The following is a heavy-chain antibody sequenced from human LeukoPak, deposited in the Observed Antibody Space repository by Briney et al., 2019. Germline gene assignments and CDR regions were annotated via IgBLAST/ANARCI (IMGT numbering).Heavy chain of an antibody. CDR1: GYSFTSYW. V-gene: IGHV5-51*01. CDR3: ARLENCGADCYSATDY. J-gene: IGHJ4*02. D-gene: IGHD2-21*02. Sequence: GESLKISCKGSGYSFTSYWIGWVRQMPGKGLEWMGIIYPGDSDTRYSPSFQGQVTISADKSISTAYLQWSSLRASDTAMYYCARLENCGADCYSATDYWGQGTLVTVSS. CDR2: IYPGDSDT.